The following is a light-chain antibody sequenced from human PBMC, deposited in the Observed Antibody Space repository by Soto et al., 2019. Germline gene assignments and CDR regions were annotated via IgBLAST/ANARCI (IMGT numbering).Light chain of an antibody. CDR2: GAS. J-gene: IGKJ1*01. CDR1: PSISDT. Sequence: PQSRATLSVSPGGRATLSCRASPSISDTLAWYQQKPGHAPTLLIFGASSRATGIPDRFSGSGSGTDFTLTISGLQPEDFAVYYCQQYGTSPGTFGQGTKV. CDR3: QQYGTSPGT. V-gene: IGKV3-20*01.